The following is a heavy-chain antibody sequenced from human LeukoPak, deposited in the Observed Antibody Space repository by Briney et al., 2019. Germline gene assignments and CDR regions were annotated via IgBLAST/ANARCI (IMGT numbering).Heavy chain of an antibody. V-gene: IGHV4-61*02. Sequence: SETLSLTCTVSGDSISSRNSYWNWIRQAAGKGLESIGRISASRSTDYNPSLKSRVTISVDTSKNQFSLKLSSVTAADTAVYYCARMSTGYSIHSQFDYWGQGTLVTVSS. CDR2: ISASRST. CDR3: ARMSTGYSIHSQFDY. J-gene: IGHJ4*02. D-gene: IGHD6-13*01. CDR1: GDSISSRNSY.